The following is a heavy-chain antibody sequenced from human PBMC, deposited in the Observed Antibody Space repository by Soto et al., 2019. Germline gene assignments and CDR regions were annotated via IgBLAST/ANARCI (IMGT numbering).Heavy chain of an antibody. CDR2: IYYSGST. Sequence: KTSETLSLTCTVSGGSISSYYWSWIRQPPGKGLEWIGYIYYSGSTNYNPSLKSRVTISVDTSKNQFSLKLSSVTAADTAVYYCARIDFWSGYSVYYYGMDVWGQGTTVTVSS. V-gene: IGHV4-59*01. D-gene: IGHD3-3*01. J-gene: IGHJ6*02. CDR3: ARIDFWSGYSVYYYGMDV. CDR1: GGSISSYY.